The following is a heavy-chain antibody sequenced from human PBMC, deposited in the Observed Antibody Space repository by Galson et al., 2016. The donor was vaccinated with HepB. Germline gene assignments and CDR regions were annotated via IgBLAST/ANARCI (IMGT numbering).Heavy chain of an antibody. CDR3: ARTSDHVYYGMDV. D-gene: IGHD1-14*01. Sequence: SLRLSCAASRFTFSNFGMNWFRQAPGKGLEWVSGVSDTGTTYYANYVKGRFTISRDNSKNTLYLQMNSLRAEDTAVYYCARTSDHVYYGMDVWGQGTTVTVSS. J-gene: IGHJ6*02. CDR2: VSDTGTT. V-gene: IGHV3-23*01. CDR1: RFTFSNFG.